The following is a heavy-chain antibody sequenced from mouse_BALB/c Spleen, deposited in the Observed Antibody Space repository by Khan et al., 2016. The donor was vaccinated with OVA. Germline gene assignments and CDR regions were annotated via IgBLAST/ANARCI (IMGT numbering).Heavy chain of an antibody. D-gene: IGHD1-1*01. CDR3: ARSNYYGKGLYAMDH. V-gene: IGHV1S41*01. J-gene: IGHJ4*01. CDR1: GYTFTSYW. CDR2: IGPGSGNP. Sequence: DLVKPGASVKLSCKASGYTFTSYWINWIKQRPGQGLEWVGQIGPGSGNPYYNEVFKGKATLTVDTSSSTVYIQLSSLASEDSAVYFCARSNYYGKGLYAMDHWGQGTSVTASS.